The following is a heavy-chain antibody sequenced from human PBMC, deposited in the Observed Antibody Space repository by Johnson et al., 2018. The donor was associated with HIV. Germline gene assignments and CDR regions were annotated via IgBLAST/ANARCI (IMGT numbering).Heavy chain of an antibody. V-gene: IGHV3-13*01. D-gene: IGHD3-22*01. J-gene: IGHJ3*02. CDR1: GFTFSSYD. Sequence: VQLVESGGGFVQPGGSLRLSCAASGFTFSSYDMHWVRQATGKGLEWVSAIGTAGDTYYPGSVKGRFTISRENAKNSLYLQMNSLRAGDTAVYYCAKDRGSYYDSSGYLGDAFDIWGQGTMVTVSS. CDR2: IGTAGDT. CDR3: AKDRGSYYDSSGYLGDAFDI.